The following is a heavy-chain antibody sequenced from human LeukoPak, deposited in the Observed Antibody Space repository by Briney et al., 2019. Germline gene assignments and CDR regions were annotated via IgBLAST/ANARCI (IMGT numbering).Heavy chain of an antibody. V-gene: IGHV1-18*04. J-gene: IGHJ3*02. Sequence: ASVKVSCKASGYTFTGYYMHWVRQAPGQGLEWMGWISAYNGNTNYAQKLQGRVTMTTDTSTSTAYMELRSLRSDDTAVYYCARGWGYSYGYNDAFDIWGQGTMVTVSS. CDR3: ARGWGYSYGYNDAFDI. CDR1: GYTFTGYY. CDR2: ISAYNGNT. D-gene: IGHD5-18*01.